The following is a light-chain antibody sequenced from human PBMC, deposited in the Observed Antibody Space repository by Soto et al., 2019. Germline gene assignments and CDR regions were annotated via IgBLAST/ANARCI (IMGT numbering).Light chain of an antibody. Sequence: EDVLTQSPATLSLSPGERATLSCRASQSLGNYLAWYQQKPGQAPRLLIYDAYIRAAGIPARFSGSGSGTDFTLTISSLEPEDFAVYYCQQRTFGQGTRLEIK. CDR1: QSLGNY. CDR2: DAY. CDR3: QQRT. J-gene: IGKJ5*01. V-gene: IGKV3-11*01.